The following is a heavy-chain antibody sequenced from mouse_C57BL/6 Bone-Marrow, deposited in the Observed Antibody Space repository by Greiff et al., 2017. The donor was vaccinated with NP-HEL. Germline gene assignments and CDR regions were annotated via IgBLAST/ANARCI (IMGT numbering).Heavy chain of an antibody. J-gene: IGHJ3*01. Sequence: QVQLKESGAELARPGASVKLSCKASGYTFTSYGISWVKQRTGQGLEWIGEIYPRSGNTYYNEKFKGKATLTADKSSSTAYMELRSLTSEDSAVYFCEVYDAQRGFAYWGQGTLVTVSA. CDR3: EVYDAQRGFAY. CDR1: GYTFTSYG. V-gene: IGHV1-81*01. CDR2: IYPRSGNT. D-gene: IGHD2-3*01.